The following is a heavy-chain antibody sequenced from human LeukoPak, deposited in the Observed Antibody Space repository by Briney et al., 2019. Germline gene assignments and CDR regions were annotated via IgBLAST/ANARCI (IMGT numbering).Heavy chain of an antibody. Sequence: RSETLSLTFTVSGVSISNAGYLWSCIRQPPGKGLEYIGYIYDSEGTYYNLSLKSRVTVSVDRSKHQFSLKVYSVSAADTAVYYCASGIAYYQPSKNAFDFWGQGTLVIVSS. V-gene: IGHV4-30-2*01. CDR1: GVSISNAGYL. CDR3: ASGIAYYQPSKNAFDF. CDR2: IYDSEGT. J-gene: IGHJ3*01. D-gene: IGHD2-2*01.